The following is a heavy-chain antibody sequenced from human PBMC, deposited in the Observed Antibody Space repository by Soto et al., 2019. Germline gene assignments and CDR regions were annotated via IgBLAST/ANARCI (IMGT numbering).Heavy chain of an antibody. Sequence: PSETMPLPSPVSGGTIINYYWSWIRQPQGKGLEWIGYIYYSGSTNYNPSLKSRVTISVDTSKNQFSLKLSSVTAADTAVYHCARRTAHYYYGMDVWGQGTTVTVSS. V-gene: IGHV4-59*08. CDR2: IYYSGST. CDR1: GGTIINYY. D-gene: IGHD4-17*01. CDR3: ARRTAHYYYGMDV. J-gene: IGHJ6*02.